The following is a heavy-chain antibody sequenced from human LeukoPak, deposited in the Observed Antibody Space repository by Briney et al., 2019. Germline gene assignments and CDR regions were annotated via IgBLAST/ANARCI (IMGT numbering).Heavy chain of an antibody. CDR1: GFTFSSYG. CDR2: IWYDGSNK. V-gene: IGHV3-33*01. CDR3: AREVGISMIVSEPGFDY. D-gene: IGHD3-22*01. Sequence: GRSVRLSCAGSGFTFSSYGMHWVRQAPGKGLEWVAVIWYDGSNKYYADSVKGRFTISRDNSKNTLYLQMNSLRAEDTAVYYCAREVGISMIVSEPGFDYWGQGTLVAVSS. J-gene: IGHJ4*02.